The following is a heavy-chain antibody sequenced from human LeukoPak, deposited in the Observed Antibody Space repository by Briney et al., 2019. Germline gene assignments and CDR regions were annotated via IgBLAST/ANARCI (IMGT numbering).Heavy chain of an antibody. D-gene: IGHD5-12*01. CDR2: IYSGGST. Sequence: GGSLRLSCAASGFTVSSNYMSWVRQAPGKGLEWVSVIYSGGSTYYADSVKGRFTISRHNSKNTLYLQMISLRAEDTAVYYCARSSGYDSSYGMDVWGQGTTVTVSS. CDR3: ARSSGYDSSYGMDV. J-gene: IGHJ6*02. V-gene: IGHV3-53*04. CDR1: GFTVSSNY.